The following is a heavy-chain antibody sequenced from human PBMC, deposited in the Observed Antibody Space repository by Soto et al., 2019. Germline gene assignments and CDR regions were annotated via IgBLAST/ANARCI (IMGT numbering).Heavy chain of an antibody. CDR1: GGSFSGYY. V-gene: IGHV4-34*01. J-gene: IGHJ6*02. CDR3: ARVAGKYYYYYGMDV. CDR2: INHSGST. Sequence: ASETLSLTCAVYGGSFSGYYWSWIRQPPGKGLEWIGEINHSGSTNYNPSLKSRVTISVDTSKNQFSLKLSSVTAADTAVYYCARVAGKYYYYYGMDVWGQGTTVTVSS.